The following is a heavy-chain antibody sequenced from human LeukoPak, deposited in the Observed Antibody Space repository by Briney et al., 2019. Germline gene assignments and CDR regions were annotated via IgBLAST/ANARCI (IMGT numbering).Heavy chain of an antibody. CDR1: GGSISSYY. CDR3: TRVSIHGDSDY. Sequence: SETPSLTCTVSGGSISSYYWSWIRQSPGKGLEWIGYIYYTGRTKYNPSLQSRVTISVDTSKNQFSLNLSSVSAADTAVYFCTRVSIHGDSDYWGQGTLVTVSS. J-gene: IGHJ4*02. D-gene: IGHD3-16*02. CDR2: IYYTGRT. V-gene: IGHV4-59*01.